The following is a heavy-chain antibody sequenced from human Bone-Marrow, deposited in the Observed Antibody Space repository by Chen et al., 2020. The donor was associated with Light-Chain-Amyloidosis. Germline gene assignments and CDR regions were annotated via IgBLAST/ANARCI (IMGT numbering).Heavy chain of an antibody. J-gene: IGHJ4*02. CDR3: VRTSGTSGSQGLPDY. CDR1: GGSFSGYH. Sequence: QVQLQQWGAGLLKPSETLSLTCAVYGGSFSGYHWTWIRQAPGKGLEWIGEINYGGSTNYNPSLKSRLTISVDRSKNQFSLRLTSVTAADTAVYYCVRTSGTSGSQGLPDYWGQGTLVTVSS. D-gene: IGHD1-26*01. CDR2: INYGGST. V-gene: IGHV4-34*01.